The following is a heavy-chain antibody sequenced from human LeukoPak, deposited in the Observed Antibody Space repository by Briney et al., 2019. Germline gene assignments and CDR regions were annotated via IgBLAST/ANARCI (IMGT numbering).Heavy chain of an antibody. V-gene: IGHV3-53*01. Sequence: GRSLRLSCAASGFTVSTNYMSWVRQAPGKGLEWVSVIYSGGSTYYADSVKGRFTISRDNSKNTLYLQMNSLRAEDTAVYYCARERINSYGSPFGYWGQGTLVTVSS. J-gene: IGHJ4*02. D-gene: IGHD5-18*01. CDR1: GFTVSTNY. CDR2: IYSGGST. CDR3: ARERINSYGSPFGY.